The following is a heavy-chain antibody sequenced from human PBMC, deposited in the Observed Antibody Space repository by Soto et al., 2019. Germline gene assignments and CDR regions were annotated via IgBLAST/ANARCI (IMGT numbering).Heavy chain of an antibody. CDR3: ASLASIYGLDV. V-gene: IGHV3-74*01. J-gene: IGHJ6*02. D-gene: IGHD2-2*01. CDR1: GFSFSSYW. CDR2: VNHDGSTT. Sequence: PGGSLRLSCAASGFSFSSYWMHWVRQGPGKGLVWVSHVNHDGSTTSYADSVKGRFTIPRDNAKNTLYLQMNSLRAEDTAVYYCASLASIYGLDVWGQGTTVTVSS.